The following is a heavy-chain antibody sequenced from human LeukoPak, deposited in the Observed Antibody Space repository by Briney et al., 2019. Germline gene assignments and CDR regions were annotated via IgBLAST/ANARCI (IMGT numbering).Heavy chain of an antibody. CDR3: TAGTGTSDFDY. Sequence: GGSLRLSCAASGFTFRNAWMSWVRQAPGKGLEWVGRIKSKPDGGTTDYAGPVKGRFTISRDDSKNTQYLQMNSLKTEDTAVYYCTAGTGTSDFDYWGQGILVIVSS. V-gene: IGHV3-15*01. CDR1: GFTFRNAW. D-gene: IGHD1-7*01. J-gene: IGHJ4*02. CDR2: IKSKPDGGTT.